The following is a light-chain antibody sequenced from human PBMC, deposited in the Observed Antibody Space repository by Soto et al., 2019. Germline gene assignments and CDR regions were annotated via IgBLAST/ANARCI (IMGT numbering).Light chain of an antibody. Sequence: EIVRRECRESLAVTLGERATIKCESSQTVFFSTSNKNYLAWYQQRPGQPPKLLIYWASIRESGVPDRFSGSGSGTHFTLTIDSLQAEDVAVYYCQQYYNAPRTLGQGTKLDSK. CDR3: QQYYNAPRT. CDR1: QTVFFSTSNKNY. CDR2: WAS. V-gene: IGKV4-1*01. J-gene: IGKJ1*01.